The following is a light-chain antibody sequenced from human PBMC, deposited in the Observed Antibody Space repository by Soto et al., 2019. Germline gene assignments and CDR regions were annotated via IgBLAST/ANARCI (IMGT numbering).Light chain of an antibody. Sequence: QSVLTQPASVSGSPGQSITISCTGTSSDIGGFNYVSWYQHHPGKAPKLMINNVSSRPSGVSDRFSGSKSGYTASLTISGLQAEDEADYYCSSYTTTRTVVFGGGTKLTVL. CDR3: SSYTTTRTVV. V-gene: IGLV2-14*03. CDR1: SSDIGGFNY. J-gene: IGLJ2*01. CDR2: NVS.